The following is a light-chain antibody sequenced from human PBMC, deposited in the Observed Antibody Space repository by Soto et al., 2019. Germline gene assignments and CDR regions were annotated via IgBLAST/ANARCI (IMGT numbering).Light chain of an antibody. CDR3: LQHNSYPYT. J-gene: IGKJ2*01. V-gene: IGKV1-17*01. CDR2: AAS. CDR1: QGIRKD. Sequence: DIQMTQSPSSLSSSVGDRVTITCRASQGIRKDLGWYQEKPGKAPKRLIYAASSRQSGVPARFSGSGSGTEFTLTISSLQPEDFATYYCLQHNSYPYTFGQGTKLDIK.